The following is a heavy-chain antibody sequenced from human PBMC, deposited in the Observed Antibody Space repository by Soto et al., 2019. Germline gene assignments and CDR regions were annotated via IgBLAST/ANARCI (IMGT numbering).Heavy chain of an antibody. D-gene: IGHD2-2*01. V-gene: IGHV3-30-3*01. Sequence: PGGSLRLSCVASGFTFSSYAMHWVRQAPGKGLEWVAVMSYDGSKEFYADSVRGRFTISRDNSKNTLYLQMNSLRAEDTAVYYCAKGGYCSSTSCSRDAFDIWGQGTMVTVSS. CDR2: MSYDGSKE. CDR3: AKGGYCSSTSCSRDAFDI. CDR1: GFTFSSYA. J-gene: IGHJ3*02.